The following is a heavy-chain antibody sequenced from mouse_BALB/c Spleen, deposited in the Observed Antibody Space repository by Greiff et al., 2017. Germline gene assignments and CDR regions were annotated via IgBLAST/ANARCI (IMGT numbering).Heavy chain of an antibody. Sequence: EVKLVESGGDLVKPGGSLKLSCAASGFTFSSYGMSWVRQTPDKRLEWVATISSGGSYTYYPDSVKGRFTISRDNAKNTLYLQMSSLKSEDTAMYYCARHEGLLRSYFDVWGAGTTVTVSS. J-gene: IGHJ1*01. CDR1: GFTFSSYG. CDR2: ISSGGSYT. V-gene: IGHV5-6*01. D-gene: IGHD1-1*01. CDR3: ARHEGLLRSYFDV.